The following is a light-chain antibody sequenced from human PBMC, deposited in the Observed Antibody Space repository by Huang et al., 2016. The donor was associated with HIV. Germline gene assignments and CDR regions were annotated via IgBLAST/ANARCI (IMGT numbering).Light chain of an antibody. CDR2: DTS. J-gene: IGKJ2*01. Sequence: PGERANLSCRASQSVGGYLAWYQQKPGQAPRLLIYDTSTRATGIPARFSGSGSETDFTLTISSLEPEDFAVYYCQQPGSFGQGTKVDIK. V-gene: IGKV3-11*01. CDR1: QSVGGY. CDR3: QQPGS.